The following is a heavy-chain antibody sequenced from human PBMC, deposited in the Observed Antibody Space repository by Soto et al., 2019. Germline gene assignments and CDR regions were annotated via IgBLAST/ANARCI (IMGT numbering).Heavy chain of an antibody. CDR2: ISGSGGST. V-gene: IGHV3-23*01. CDR3: AKDPRNWTGMDV. J-gene: IGHJ6*02. Sequence: GGSLRLSCAASGFTFSSYAMSWVRQAPGKGLEWVSAISGSGGSTYYADSVRGRFTISRDNSKNTLYLQMNSLRAEDTAVYYCAKDPRNWTGMDVWGQGTTVTISS. CDR1: GFTFSSYA. D-gene: IGHD3-3*01.